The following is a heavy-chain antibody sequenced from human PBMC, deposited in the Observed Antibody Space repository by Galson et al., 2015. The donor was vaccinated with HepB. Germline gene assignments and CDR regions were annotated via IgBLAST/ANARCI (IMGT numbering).Heavy chain of an antibody. J-gene: IGHJ5*02. D-gene: IGHD3-3*01. CDR3: ARGSTEDITLLVGTTSVGWFDP. CDR2: ISATNSYV. Sequence: SLRLSCAASGFTFSRHSMNWIRQAPGKGLEWVSSISATNSYVHYADSMRDRFTITRDNAKNSLFLRMTSLRVEDTAVYYCARGSTEDITLLVGTTSVGWFDPWGQGTLVTVSP. V-gene: IGHV3-21*01. CDR1: GFTFSRHS.